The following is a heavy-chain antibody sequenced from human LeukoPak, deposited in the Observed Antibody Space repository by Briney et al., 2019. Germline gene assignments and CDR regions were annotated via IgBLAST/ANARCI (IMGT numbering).Heavy chain of an antibody. D-gene: IGHD3-10*01. CDR1: GFTFSSYA. Sequence: GGSLGLSCAASGFTFSSYAMSWVRQAPGKGLEWVSAISGSGGSTYYADSVKGRFTISRDNSKNTLYLQMNSLRAEDTAVYYCAKAPRASGSADYWGQGTLVTVSS. CDR2: ISGSGGST. CDR3: AKAPRASGSADY. J-gene: IGHJ4*02. V-gene: IGHV3-23*01.